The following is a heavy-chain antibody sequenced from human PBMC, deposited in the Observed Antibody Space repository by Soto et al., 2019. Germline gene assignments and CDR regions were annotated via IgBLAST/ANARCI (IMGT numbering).Heavy chain of an antibody. CDR1: GFTFSSYS. CDR3: ARSVWFGELLPSPYYYYGMDV. D-gene: IGHD3-10*01. V-gene: IGHV3-48*02. CDR2: ISSSSSTI. Sequence: EVQLVESGGGLVQPGGSLRLSCAASGFTFSSYSMNWVRQAPGKGLEWVSYISSSSSTIYYADSVKGRFTISRDNAKNSLYLQMNSLRDEDTAVYYCARSVWFGELLPSPYYYYGMDVWGQGTTDTVSS. J-gene: IGHJ6*02.